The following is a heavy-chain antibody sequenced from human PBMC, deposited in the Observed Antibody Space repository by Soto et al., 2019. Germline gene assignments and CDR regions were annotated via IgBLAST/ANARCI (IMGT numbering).Heavy chain of an antibody. CDR2: INHSGST. J-gene: IGHJ4*02. D-gene: IGHD2-8*02. CDR3: ARDKITGLFDY. Sequence: QVQLQQWGEGLLKPSETLSLTCAVYGGSFSGYDWTWIRQPPGTGLEWIGEINHSGSTNYNPSLKSRVTIPVDTSKNQFSLKLTSVTAADTAVYYCARDKITGLFDYWGQGTLVTVSS. CDR1: GGSFSGYD. V-gene: IGHV4-34*01.